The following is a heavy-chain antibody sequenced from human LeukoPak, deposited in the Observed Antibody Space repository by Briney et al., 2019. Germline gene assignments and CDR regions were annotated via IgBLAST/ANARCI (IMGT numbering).Heavy chain of an antibody. V-gene: IGHV1-2*02. CDR2: INPNTGGT. CDR3: AGLDRYSSGFDY. J-gene: IGHJ4*02. D-gene: IGHD6-6*01. Sequence: ASVKVSCKASGYTFTGNYIHWVRQAPGQRLEWVGWINPNTGGTNYAQRFQGRVAMTRDTSINTAYMELSRLRSDDTAVYYCAGLDRYSSGFDYWGQGTLVTVS. CDR1: GYTFTGNY.